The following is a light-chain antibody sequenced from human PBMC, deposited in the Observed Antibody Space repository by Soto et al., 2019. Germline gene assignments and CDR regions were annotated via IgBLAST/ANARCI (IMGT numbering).Light chain of an antibody. V-gene: IGLV2-14*01. J-gene: IGLJ1*01. Sequence: QSALTQPASVSGSPGQTITISCTGTSSDVGRYNTVSWYQHHPGKAPKLIIYEVTHRPAGISDRFSASKSGNTASLTISGLQAEDEADYYCFSFTSTNTHVFGSGTKLTVL. CDR2: EVT. CDR1: SSDVGRYNT. CDR3: FSFTSTNTHV.